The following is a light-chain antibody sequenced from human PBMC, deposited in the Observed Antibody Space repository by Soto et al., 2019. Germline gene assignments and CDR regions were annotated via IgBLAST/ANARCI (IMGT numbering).Light chain of an antibody. CDR1: SSDVGSYKL. Sequence: QSALTQPASVSGSPGQSITISCTGTSSDVGSYKLVSWYQQHPGKAPKLMISEVSKRPSGISDIFSGSKSGSTASLTISGLQAEDEADYYCCSYAGTSTHTVFGGGTQLTVL. J-gene: IGLJ7*01. CDR2: EVS. CDR3: CSYAGTSTHTV. V-gene: IGLV2-23*02.